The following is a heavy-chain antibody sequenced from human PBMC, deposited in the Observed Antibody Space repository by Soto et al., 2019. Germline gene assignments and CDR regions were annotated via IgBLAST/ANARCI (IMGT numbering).Heavy chain of an antibody. D-gene: IGHD5-18*01. J-gene: IGHJ4*02. V-gene: IGHV3-15*01. CDR1: GFTFNNVW. Sequence: PGGSLRLSCAASGFTFNNVWMSWVRQAPGKGLEWVGRIKTKTDGGTTDYAAPAQGRFTISRDDSKNTLYLQMNSLKTEDTAVYYCTTGLWMQVWIRNYWGQGTLVTVSA. CDR3: TTGLWMQVWIRNY. CDR2: IKTKTDGGTT.